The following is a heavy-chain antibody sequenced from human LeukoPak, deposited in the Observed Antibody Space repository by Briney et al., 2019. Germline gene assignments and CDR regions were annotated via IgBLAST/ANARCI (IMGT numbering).Heavy chain of an antibody. CDR2: IKQNGSQE. Sequence: GGSRRLSCVASGIYFNSYLMRWVRQAPGKGLERVANIKQNGSQEFYLDSVKGRFTISRDNGNNSLYLHMSRLRVEDTAVYSCARDLKGFNLWGQGALVTVSS. CDR1: GIYFNSYL. J-gene: IGHJ5*02. CDR3: ARDLKGFNL. V-gene: IGHV3-7*04.